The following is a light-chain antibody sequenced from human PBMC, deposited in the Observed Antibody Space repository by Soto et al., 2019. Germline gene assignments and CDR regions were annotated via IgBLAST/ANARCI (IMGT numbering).Light chain of an antibody. Sequence: QSALTQPASVSGSPGQSITISCTGTNSDVGGYNYVSWYQQHPGKVPKLMIYDVSNRPSGVSNRFSGSKSGNTASLTISGLQAEDEADYYCSSYTSSSTDVFGSGTKLTVL. J-gene: IGLJ1*01. CDR2: DVS. CDR1: NSDVGGYNY. CDR3: SSYTSSSTDV. V-gene: IGLV2-14*01.